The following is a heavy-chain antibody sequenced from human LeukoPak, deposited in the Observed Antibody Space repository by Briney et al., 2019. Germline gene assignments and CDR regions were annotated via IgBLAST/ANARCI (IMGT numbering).Heavy chain of an antibody. CDR3: ARVVSSGYPYYFDY. CDR2: INAGNGNT. V-gene: IGHV1-3*01. D-gene: IGHD3-22*01. Sequence: ASVKVSCKASGYTFTSYAMHWVRQAPGQRLEWMGWINAGNGNTKYSQKFQGRVTITRDTSASTAYMELSSLRSEDTAVYYSARVVSSGYPYYFDYWGQGTLVTVSS. CDR1: GYTFTSYA. J-gene: IGHJ4*02.